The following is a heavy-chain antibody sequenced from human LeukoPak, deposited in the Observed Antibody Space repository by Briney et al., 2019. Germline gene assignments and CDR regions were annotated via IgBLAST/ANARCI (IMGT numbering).Heavy chain of an antibody. CDR3: ARDVSSWSDDAFDI. CDR1: GFTFSSYA. J-gene: IGHJ3*02. Sequence: GRSLRLSCAASGFTFSSYAMHWVRQAPGKGLEWVAVISYDGSNKYYADSVKGRFTISRDNSKNTLYLQMNSLRAEDTAVYYCARDVSSWSDDAFDIWGQGTMVTVSS. D-gene: IGHD6-13*01. CDR2: ISYDGSNK. V-gene: IGHV3-30-3*01.